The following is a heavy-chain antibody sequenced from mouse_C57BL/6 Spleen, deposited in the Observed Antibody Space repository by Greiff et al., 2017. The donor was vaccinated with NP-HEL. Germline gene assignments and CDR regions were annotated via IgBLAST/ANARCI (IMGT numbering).Heavy chain of an antibody. V-gene: IGHV14-4*01. CDR1: GFNIKDDY. CDR2: IDPENGDT. D-gene: IGHD1-1*01. Sequence: EVQLQQSGAELVRPGASVKLSCTASGFNIKDDYMHWVKQRPEQGLEWIGWIDPENGDTEYASKFQGKATITADTSSNTAYLQLSSLTSEDTAVYYCTTDGSNNYWGQGTTLTVSS. CDR3: TTDGSNNY. J-gene: IGHJ2*01.